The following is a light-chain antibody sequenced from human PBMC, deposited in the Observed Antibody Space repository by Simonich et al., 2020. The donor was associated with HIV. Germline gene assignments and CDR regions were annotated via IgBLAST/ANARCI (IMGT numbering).Light chain of an antibody. V-gene: IGKV1-33*01. Sequence: DIQMTQSPSTLSASVGDRVTITCRASQSISSWLAWYTQKPGKAPKLLIYDASNLETGVPSRFSGSGSGTDFTFTISSLQPEDIATYYCQQYDNLPLTFGGGTKVEIK. CDR2: DAS. J-gene: IGKJ4*01. CDR3: QQYDNLPLT. CDR1: QSISSW.